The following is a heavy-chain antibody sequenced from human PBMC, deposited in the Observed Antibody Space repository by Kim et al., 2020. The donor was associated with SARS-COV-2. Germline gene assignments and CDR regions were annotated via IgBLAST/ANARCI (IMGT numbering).Heavy chain of an antibody. Sequence: SETLSLTCAVYGGSFSGYYWSWIRQTPGKGLEWIGEINHSGSTNYNPSLKSRVTISVDTSKNQFSLKLSSVTAADTAVYYCARGRAAANYWGQGTLVTVSS. D-gene: IGHD2-2*01. CDR3: ARGRAAANY. V-gene: IGHV4-34*01. CDR2: INHSGST. CDR1: GGSFSGYY. J-gene: IGHJ4*02.